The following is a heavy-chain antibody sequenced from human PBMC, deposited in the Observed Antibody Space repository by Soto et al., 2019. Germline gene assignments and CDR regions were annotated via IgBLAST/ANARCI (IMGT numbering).Heavy chain of an antibody. J-gene: IGHJ3*01. Sequence: QITLKESGPTLVKPTQTLTLTCTFSGFSLSSIGVGVGWIRQPPGKALEWLGILYWDDDKHYSPSLKSRISIAKHTSKDQVVLTLTNMDPVDTATYYCAHTIVVVPTAHDAFDVWGQGTMVTVSS. CDR3: AHTIVVVPTAHDAFDV. CDR2: LYWDDDK. CDR1: GFSLSSIGVG. V-gene: IGHV2-5*02. D-gene: IGHD2-2*01.